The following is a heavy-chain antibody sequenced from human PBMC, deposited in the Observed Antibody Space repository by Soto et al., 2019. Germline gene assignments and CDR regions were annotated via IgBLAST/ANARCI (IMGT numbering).Heavy chain of an antibody. V-gene: IGHV3-23*01. CDR2: ISGTGSST. Sequence: PGGSLRLSCAASRFTFSNYAMYWVRQAPGRGLEWVSGISGTGSSTYYVDSVKGRFTISRDNSKNTLYLQMNSLRAEDTAVYYCTKALSPYYYGDIDYWGQGT. J-gene: IGHJ4*02. CDR3: TKALSPYYYGDIDY. D-gene: IGHD4-17*01. CDR1: RFTFSNYA.